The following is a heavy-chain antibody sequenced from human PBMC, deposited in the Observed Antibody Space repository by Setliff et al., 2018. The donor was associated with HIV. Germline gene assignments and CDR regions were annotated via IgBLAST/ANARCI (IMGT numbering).Heavy chain of an antibody. D-gene: IGHD2-2*01. V-gene: IGHV4-38-2*02. CDR2: IYHSEYT. CDR1: GYFINIGHY. CDR3: ARGHCSGTNCYGVDYYGMDV. J-gene: IGHJ6*02. Sequence: SETLSLTCRVSGYFINIGHYCGWLRQSPGKGLEWIGTIYHSEYTKYNASLKSRFSMSVDKSKNQFSLKLTSVTAADTAVYYCARGHCSGTNCYGVDYYGMDVWGQGTTVTVSS.